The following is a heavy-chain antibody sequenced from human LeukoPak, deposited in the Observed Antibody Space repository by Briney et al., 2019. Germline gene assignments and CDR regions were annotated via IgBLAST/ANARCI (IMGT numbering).Heavy chain of an antibody. J-gene: IGHJ5*02. CDR1: GFTFSSYS. Sequence: AGGSLRLSCAASGFTFSSYSMNWVRQAPGKGLEWVSYISSSSSAIYYADSVKGRFTISRDNAKNSLYLQMNSLRAEDTAVYYCARGATDVTRWFDPWGQGTRVTVSS. V-gene: IGHV3-48*01. D-gene: IGHD1-1*01. CDR2: ISSSSSAI. CDR3: ARGATDVTRWFDP.